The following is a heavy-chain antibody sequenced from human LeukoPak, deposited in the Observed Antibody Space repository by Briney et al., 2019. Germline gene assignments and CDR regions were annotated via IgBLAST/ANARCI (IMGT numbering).Heavy chain of an antibody. Sequence: PGGSLRPSCAVSGFIFSSNWMSWVRQAPGKGLEWVANIKQDGSERYYVDSGKGRFTISRDNDKNSLYLQMNSLRAEDTAVYYCARVLRYFDWLTDYFDYWGQGTLVTVSS. J-gene: IGHJ4*02. CDR3: ARVLRYFDWLTDYFDY. V-gene: IGHV3-7*01. CDR2: IKQDGSER. D-gene: IGHD3-9*01. CDR1: GFIFSSNW.